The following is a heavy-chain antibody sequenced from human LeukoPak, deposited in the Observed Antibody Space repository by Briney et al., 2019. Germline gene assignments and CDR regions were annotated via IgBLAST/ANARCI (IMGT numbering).Heavy chain of an antibody. J-gene: IGHJ4*02. D-gene: IGHD3-10*01. Sequence: GESLQISCKGSGYSFTSYWIGWVRQMPGKGLEWMGIIYPGDSDTRYSPSSQGQVTISADKSISTAYLQWSSLKASDTAMYYCARMVRGVVSAQLYFDYWGQGALVTVSS. CDR1: GYSFTSYW. V-gene: IGHV5-51*01. CDR2: IYPGDSDT. CDR3: ARMVRGVVSAQLYFDY.